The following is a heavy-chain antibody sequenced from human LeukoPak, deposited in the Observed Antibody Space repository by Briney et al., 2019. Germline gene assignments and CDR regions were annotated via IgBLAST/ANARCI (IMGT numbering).Heavy chain of an antibody. CDR3: ASELGATNYYYYYMDV. J-gene: IGHJ6*03. CDR1: GGTFSSYA. Sequence: ASVKVSCKASGGTFSSYAISWVRQAPGQGLEWMGRIIPIFGTANYAQKFQGRVTITTDESTSTAYMELSSLRSEDTAVYYCASELGATNYYYYYMDVWGKGTKVTVSS. D-gene: IGHD1-26*01. V-gene: IGHV1-69*05. CDR2: IIPIFGTA.